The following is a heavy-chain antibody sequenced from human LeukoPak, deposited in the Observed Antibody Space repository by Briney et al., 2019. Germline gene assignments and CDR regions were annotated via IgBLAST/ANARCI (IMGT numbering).Heavy chain of an antibody. CDR3: ARSTRKLRYFDWLLSYYFDY. CDR2: INQDGSDK. Sequence: GGSLRLSCAASGLTFSIHWMNWVRQAPGKGLECVANINQDGSDKYYVDSVKGRFTISRDNAKNSLYLQMNSLRAEDTAVYYCARSTRKLRYFDWLLSYYFDYWGQGTLVTVSS. V-gene: IGHV3-7*01. D-gene: IGHD3-9*01. CDR1: GLTFSIHW. J-gene: IGHJ4*02.